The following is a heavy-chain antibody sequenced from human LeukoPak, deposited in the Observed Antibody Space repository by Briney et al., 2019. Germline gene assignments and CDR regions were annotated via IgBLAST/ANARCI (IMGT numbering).Heavy chain of an antibody. CDR2: ISAYNGNT. CDR3: ARGDPLPQHVLRYFDWPAYYYYGMDV. J-gene: IGHJ6*02. CDR1: GYTFTSYG. D-gene: IGHD3-9*01. Sequence: GASVKVSCKASGYTFTSYGISWVRQAPGQGLEWMGWISAYNGNTNYAQKLQGRVTMTTDTSTSTAYMELRSLRSGDTAVYYCARGDPLPQHVLRYFDWPAYYYYGMDVWGQGTTVTVSS. V-gene: IGHV1-18*01.